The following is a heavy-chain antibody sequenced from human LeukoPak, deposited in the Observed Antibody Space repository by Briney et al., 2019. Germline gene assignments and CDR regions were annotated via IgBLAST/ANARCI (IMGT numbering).Heavy chain of an antibody. V-gene: IGHV3-30*02. D-gene: IGHD3-10*01. J-gene: IGHJ4*02. CDR3: ARDWGEVLWFGE. Sequence: GGSLRLSCAASRFTFSSYGMHWVRQAPGKGLEWVAYIQYDGSNEQYADSVKGRFTISRDNAKNSLYLQMNSLRAEDTAVYYCARDWGEVLWFGEWSQGTLVTVSS. CDR1: RFTFSSYG. CDR2: IQYDGSNE.